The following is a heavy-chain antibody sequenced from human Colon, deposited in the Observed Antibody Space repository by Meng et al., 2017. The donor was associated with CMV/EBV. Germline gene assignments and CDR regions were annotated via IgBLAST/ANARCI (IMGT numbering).Heavy chain of an antibody. J-gene: IGHJ4*02. D-gene: IGHD6-6*01. CDR2: ITSSGSYI. Sequence: GESLKISCAASGFTFSSYSMNWVRRAPGKGLEWVSCITSSGSYIYYADSVKGRFTISRDNAKNSLYLQMNSLRAEDTAVYYCASPYSSSNLGYWGQGTLVTVSS. V-gene: IGHV3-21*01. CDR1: GFTFSSYS. CDR3: ASPYSSSNLGY.